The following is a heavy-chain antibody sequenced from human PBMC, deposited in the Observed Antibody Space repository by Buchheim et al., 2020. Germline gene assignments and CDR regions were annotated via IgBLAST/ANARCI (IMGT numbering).Heavy chain of an antibody. CDR1: GYTFTSYY. J-gene: IGHJ6*02. V-gene: IGHV1-46*01. D-gene: IGHD3-10*01. CDR3: ARDKFGSGRPSIMDV. Sequence: QVQLVQSGAEVKKPGASVKVSCKASGYTFTSYYIHWVRQAPGQGLEWMGIINPSGGRPNYEQKFQGRVNMTRDTSTRTVYMELSSLRSEDTALYYCARDKFGSGRPSIMDVWGQGTT. CDR2: INPSGGRP.